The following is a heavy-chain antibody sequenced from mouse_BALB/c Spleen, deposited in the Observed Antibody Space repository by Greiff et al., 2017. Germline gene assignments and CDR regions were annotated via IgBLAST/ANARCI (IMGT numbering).Heavy chain of an antibody. J-gene: IGHJ3*01. V-gene: IGHV5-17*02. D-gene: IGHD2-1*01. CDR1: GFTFSSFG. CDR3: ARSGGNWFAY. CDR2: ISSGSSTI. Sequence: EVKLVEYGGGLVQPGGSRKLSCAASGFTFSSFGMHWVRQAPEKGLEWVAYISSGSSTIYYADTVKGRFTISRDNPKNTLFLQMTSLRSEDTAMYYCARSGGNWFAYWGQGTLVTVSA.